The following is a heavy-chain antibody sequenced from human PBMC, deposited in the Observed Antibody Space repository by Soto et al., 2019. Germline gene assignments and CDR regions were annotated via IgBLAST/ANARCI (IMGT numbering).Heavy chain of an antibody. D-gene: IGHD3-9*01. CDR1: GGSISSGGYS. V-gene: IGHV4-30-2*01. CDR3: ARLNILTGYYFDY. CDR2: IYQSGST. J-gene: IGHJ4*02. Sequence: SETLSLTCAVSGGSISSGGYSWNWVRQPPGTGLEWIGYIYQSGSTYYNPSLKSRVTISVDRSKNQFSLKLSSVTAADTAVCFCARLNILTGYYFDYWAQGTLVPVSS.